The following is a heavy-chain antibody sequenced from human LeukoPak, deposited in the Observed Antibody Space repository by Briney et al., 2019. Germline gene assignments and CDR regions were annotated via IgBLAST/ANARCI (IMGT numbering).Heavy chain of an antibody. J-gene: IGHJ6*03. CDR2: IYWNDDK. Sequence: SGPTLVNPTQTLTLSCTFSGLSLSTSGVGVGWIRQPPGKALEWLALIYWNDDKRYSPSLKSRLTITKDTSKNQVVLTMTNMDPVDTATYYCAHRPPGITGTTPFYYYYYYMDVWGKGTTVTVSS. CDR1: GLSLSTSGVG. D-gene: IGHD1-20*01. CDR3: AHRPPGITGTTPFYYYYYYMDV. V-gene: IGHV2-5*01.